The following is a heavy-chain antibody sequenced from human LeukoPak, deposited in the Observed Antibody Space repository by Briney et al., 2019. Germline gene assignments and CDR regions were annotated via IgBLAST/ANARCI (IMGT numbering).Heavy chain of an antibody. Sequence: PGGSLRLSCAASGFTFTTYGFNWVRQAPGKGLEWVANINQDGSEKYYVDSVKGRFTISRDNSKNTLYLQMNSLRAEDTAVYYCAKVRFGVTARYYFDYWGQGTLVTVSS. CDR1: GFTFTTYG. CDR2: INQDGSEK. V-gene: IGHV3-7*03. CDR3: AKVRFGVTARYYFDY. J-gene: IGHJ4*02. D-gene: IGHD3-10*01.